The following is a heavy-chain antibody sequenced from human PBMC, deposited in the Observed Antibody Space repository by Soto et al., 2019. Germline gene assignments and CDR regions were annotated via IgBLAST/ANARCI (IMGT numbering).Heavy chain of an antibody. CDR1: SGSISSSNW. J-gene: IGHJ6*03. Sequence: QVQLQESGPGLVKPSGTLSLTCAVSSGSISSSNWWSWVRQPPGKGLEWIGEIYHSGSTNYNPSLKSRVTISVDKSKNQFSLKLSSVTAADTAVYYCARGSVVQGKGGVYYYYYYMDVWGKGTTVTVSS. D-gene: IGHD1-1*01. CDR2: IYHSGST. CDR3: ARGSVVQGKGGVYYYYYYMDV. V-gene: IGHV4-4*02.